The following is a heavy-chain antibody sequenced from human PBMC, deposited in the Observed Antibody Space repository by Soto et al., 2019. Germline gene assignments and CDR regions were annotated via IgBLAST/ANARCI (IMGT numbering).Heavy chain of an antibody. CDR1: GFTFSSYA. Sequence: PWGSLRLSCAASGFTFSSYAMSWVRQAPGKGLEWVSAISGSGGSTYYADSVKGRFTISRDNSKNTLYLQMNSLRAEDTAVYYCAKDLFPYDSSGYYDDAFDIWGQGTMVTVSS. V-gene: IGHV3-23*01. J-gene: IGHJ3*02. CDR2: ISGSGGST. D-gene: IGHD3-22*01. CDR3: AKDLFPYDSSGYYDDAFDI.